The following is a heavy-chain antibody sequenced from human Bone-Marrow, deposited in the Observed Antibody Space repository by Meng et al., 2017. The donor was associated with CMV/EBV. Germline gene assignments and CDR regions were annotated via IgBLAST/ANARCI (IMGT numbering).Heavy chain of an antibody. J-gene: IGHJ6*02. D-gene: IGHD2-2*01. CDR1: GFTFSSYW. CDR2: ISSSSSIK. CDR3: AKDISASYPDIVVVPAATNYYYYYGMDV. V-gene: IGHV3-48*04. Sequence: GESLKISCAASGFTFSSYWMNWVRQAPGEGLEWVSYISSSSSIKYYADSVKGRFTISRDNAKNSLYLQMNSLRAEDTALYYCAKDISASYPDIVVVPAATNYYYYYGMDVWGQGTTVTVSS.